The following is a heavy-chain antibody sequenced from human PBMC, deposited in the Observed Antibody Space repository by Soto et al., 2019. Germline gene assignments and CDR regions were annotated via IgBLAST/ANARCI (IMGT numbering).Heavy chain of an antibody. CDR2: INHSGST. V-gene: IGHV4-34*01. J-gene: IGHJ4*02. D-gene: IGHD4-17*01. CDR1: GGSFSGYY. Sequence: SETLSLTCAVYGGSFSGYYWSWIRQPPGKGLEWIGEINHSGSTNYNPSLKSRVTISVDTSKNQFSLKLSSVTAADTAVYYCARELWYGDQLIREDYWGQGTLVTVSS. CDR3: ARELWYGDQLIREDY.